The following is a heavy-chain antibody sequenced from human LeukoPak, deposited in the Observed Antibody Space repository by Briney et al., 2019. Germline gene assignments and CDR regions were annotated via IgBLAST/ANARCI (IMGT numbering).Heavy chain of an antibody. CDR1: GFSFSDFT. D-gene: IGHD3-16*01. CDR2: ISSSGSSI. Sequence: GGSLRLSCAASGFSFSDFTMNWVRQAPGKGLEWVSYISSSGSSIYYADSVKGRFTISRDNAKNSLYLQMNSLRAEDTAVYYCARVRWGGLYYFDYWGQGTLVTVSS. V-gene: IGHV3-11*04. J-gene: IGHJ4*02. CDR3: ARVRWGGLYYFDY.